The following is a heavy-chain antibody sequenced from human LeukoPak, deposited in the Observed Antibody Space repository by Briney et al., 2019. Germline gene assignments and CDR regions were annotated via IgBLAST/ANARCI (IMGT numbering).Heavy chain of an antibody. J-gene: IGHJ6*02. CDR1: GGSISSSSYY. CDR3: ARHFPSWYDILTGYALDPYGMDV. D-gene: IGHD3-9*01. V-gene: IGHV4-61*05. CDR2: IYYSGST. Sequence: SSETLSLTCTVSGGSISSSSYYWSWIRQPPGKGLEWIGYIYYSGSTNYNPSLKSRVTISVDTSKNQFSLKLSSVTAADTAVYYCARHFPSWYDILTGYALDPYGMDVWGQGTTVTVSS.